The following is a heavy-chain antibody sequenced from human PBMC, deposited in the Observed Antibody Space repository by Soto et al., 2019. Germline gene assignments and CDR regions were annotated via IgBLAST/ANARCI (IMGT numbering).Heavy chain of an antibody. D-gene: IGHD3-22*01. CDR3: ARVKGFQYDSSEDFEY. Sequence: SETLSLTCTVSGGSISSYYWSWIRQPPGKGLEWIGYIYSSGSTNYNPSLRSRVTMSVDASKNQFSLKLSSVTAADTAVYYCARVKGFQYDSSEDFEYWGQGTRVTVSS. CDR1: GGSISSYY. J-gene: IGHJ4*02. CDR2: IYSSGST. V-gene: IGHV4-59*01.